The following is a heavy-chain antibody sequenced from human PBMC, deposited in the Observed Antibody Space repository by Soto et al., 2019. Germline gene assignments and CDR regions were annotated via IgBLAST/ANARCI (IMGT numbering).Heavy chain of an antibody. CDR3: ARHGDLYYYYGMDV. V-gene: IGHV4-39*01. Sequence: SETLSLTCTVYGGSISSSSYYWGWIRQPPGKGLEWIGSIYYSGSTYYNPSLKSRVTISVDTSKNQFSLKLSSVTAADTAVYYCARHGDLYYYYGMDVWGQGTTVTVSS. CDR2: IYYSGST. D-gene: IGHD7-27*01. CDR1: GGSISSSSYY. J-gene: IGHJ6*02.